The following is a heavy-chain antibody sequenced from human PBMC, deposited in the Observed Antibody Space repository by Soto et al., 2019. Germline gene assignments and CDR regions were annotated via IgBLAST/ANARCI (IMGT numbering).Heavy chain of an antibody. CDR3: AKLVDKSLDDY. D-gene: IGHD3-16*01. CDR2: VSYDERNI. Sequence: GGSLRLSCAASGFTFSTSDMHWVRQAPGQGLEWVAVVSYDERNIYYADSVKGRFSVSRDNSKNTLFLHMNSLRAEDTAVYFCAKLVDKSLDDYWGQGALVTVSS. J-gene: IGHJ4*02. V-gene: IGHV3-30*18. CDR1: GFTFSTSD.